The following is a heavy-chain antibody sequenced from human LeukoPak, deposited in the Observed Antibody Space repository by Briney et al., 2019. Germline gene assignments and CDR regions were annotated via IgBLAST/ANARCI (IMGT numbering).Heavy chain of an antibody. D-gene: IGHD4-23*01. Sequence: KPGGSLRLSCAASGFTFSSYSMNWVRQAPGKGLEWVSSISSSSSYIYYADSMKGRFTISRDNAKNSLYLQMNSLRAEDTAVYYCARFGGRWYFDYWGQGTLVTVSS. J-gene: IGHJ4*02. CDR1: GFTFSSYS. CDR2: ISSSSSYI. V-gene: IGHV3-21*01. CDR3: ARFGGRWYFDY.